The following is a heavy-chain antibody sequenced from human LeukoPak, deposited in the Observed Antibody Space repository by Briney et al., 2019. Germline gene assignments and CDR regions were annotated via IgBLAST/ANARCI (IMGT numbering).Heavy chain of an antibody. CDR3: AMDRVWHFDY. D-gene: IGHD3-16*01. Sequence: PGGSLRLSCAASGFTFSSYAMSWVRQAPGKGLEWVSAISGSGGSTYYADSVKGRFTISRDNSKNTLYLQMNSLRAEGTAVYCCAMDRVWHFDYWGQGTLVTVSS. CDR2: ISGSGGST. V-gene: IGHV3-23*01. CDR1: GFTFSSYA. J-gene: IGHJ4*02.